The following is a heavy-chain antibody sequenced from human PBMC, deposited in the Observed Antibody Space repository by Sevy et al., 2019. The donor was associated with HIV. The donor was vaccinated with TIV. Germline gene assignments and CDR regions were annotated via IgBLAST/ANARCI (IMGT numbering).Heavy chain of an antibody. CDR3: ARDNGYSGYDFSPNYYGMDV. D-gene: IGHD5-12*01. CDR1: GDSVSSNSAA. V-gene: IGHV6-1*01. J-gene: IGHJ6*02. CDR2: TYYRSKWYN. Sequence: KQSQTLSLTCAISGDSVSSNSAAWNWIRQSPSRGLEWLGRTYYRSKWYNDYAVSVKSRITINPDTSKNQFSLQLNSVTPEDTAVYYCARDNGYSGYDFSPNYYGMDVWGQGTTVTVSS.